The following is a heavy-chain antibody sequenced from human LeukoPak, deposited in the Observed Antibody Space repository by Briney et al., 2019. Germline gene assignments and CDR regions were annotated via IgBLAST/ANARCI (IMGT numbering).Heavy chain of an antibody. Sequence: PSETLSLTCTVSGYSISSGYYWGWIRQPPGKGLEWIGSIYHSGSTYYNPSLKSRVTISVDTSKNQFSLKLSSVTAADTAVYYCARGTVPAAVNWGQGTLVTVSS. CDR2: IYHSGST. CDR1: GYSISSGYY. J-gene: IGHJ4*02. V-gene: IGHV4-38-2*02. CDR3: ARGTVPAAVN. D-gene: IGHD2-2*01.